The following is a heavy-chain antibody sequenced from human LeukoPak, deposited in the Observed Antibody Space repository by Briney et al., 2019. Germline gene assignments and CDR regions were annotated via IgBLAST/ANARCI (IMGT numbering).Heavy chain of an antibody. CDR3: PRHLPYYYDSSGYFDY. D-gene: IGHD3-22*01. J-gene: IGHJ4*02. V-gene: IGHV4-39*01. CDR1: GGSISSSSYY. Sequence: SETLSLTCTVSGGSISSSSYYCGWIRQPPGKGLEWIVSIYYSGSTYYNPSLKSRVTISVGTSKNHFSLKLSSVTAADTAVYYCPRHLPYYYDSSGYFDYWGQGTLVTVSS. CDR2: IYYSGST.